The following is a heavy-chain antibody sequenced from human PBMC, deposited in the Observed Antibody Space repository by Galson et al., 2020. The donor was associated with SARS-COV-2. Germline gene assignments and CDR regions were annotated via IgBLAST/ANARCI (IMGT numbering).Heavy chain of an antibody. CDR1: GFSFSTYT. CDR2: IGPSGRTT. CDR3: AKDRGYYSGIDSFDI. Sequence: GGSLRLSCAASGFSFSTYTLSWVRQAPGRGLEWVPAIGPSGRTTHYADSVKGRFTISRDNSNNTLYLQMNSLRADDTAVYYCAKDRGYYSGIDSFDIWGQGTMVTVSS. D-gene: IGHD6-25*01. V-gene: IGHV3-23*01. J-gene: IGHJ3*02.